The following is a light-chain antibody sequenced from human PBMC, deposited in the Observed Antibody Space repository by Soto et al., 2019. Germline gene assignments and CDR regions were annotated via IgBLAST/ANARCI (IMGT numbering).Light chain of an antibody. V-gene: IGKV1-33*01. CDR3: QPYAGLPPLT. CDR1: QDIRNK. CDR2: DAS. J-gene: IGKJ4*01. Sequence: DIQMTQSPSSLSASIGDRVTITCPASQDIRNKLNWYQQKPGKAPKLLIYDASNLETGVPSRFSGSGSGTDFTFTISSLQPEDIASYFCQPYAGLPPLTFGGGTKVEFK.